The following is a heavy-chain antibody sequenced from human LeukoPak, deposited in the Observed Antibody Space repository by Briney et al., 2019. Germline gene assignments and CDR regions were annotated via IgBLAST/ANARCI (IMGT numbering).Heavy chain of an antibody. Sequence: SETMSLTCAVYGASFSSYYWSWIRQPPGEGLEWIGEINHSGSTNYNPSLKSRVTISVDTSKNQFSLKLSSVTAADTAVYYCARGRGSGWYLVGDDDAFDIWGQGTIVTVSS. J-gene: IGHJ3*02. CDR2: INHSGST. CDR1: GASFSSYY. D-gene: IGHD6-19*01. V-gene: IGHV4-34*01. CDR3: ARGRGSGWYLVGDDDAFDI.